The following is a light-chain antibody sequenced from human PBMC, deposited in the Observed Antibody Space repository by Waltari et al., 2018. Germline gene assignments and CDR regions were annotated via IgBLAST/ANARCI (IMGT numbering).Light chain of an antibody. Sequence: DLQMTQSPSTLSASVGDRVTITCRASQSISSWLAWYQQKPGKAPKLLIDDASSLESGVPSRFSGSGSGTEFTLTISSLQPDDFATYYCQQYNSYLYTFGQGTKLEIK. CDR3: QQYNSYLYT. V-gene: IGKV1-5*01. J-gene: IGKJ2*01. CDR1: QSISSW. CDR2: DAS.